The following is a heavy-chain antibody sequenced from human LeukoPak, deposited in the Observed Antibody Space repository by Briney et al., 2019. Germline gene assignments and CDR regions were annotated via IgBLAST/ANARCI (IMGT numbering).Heavy chain of an antibody. D-gene: IGHD4-17*01. J-gene: IGHJ3*02. CDR3: ARHQDTGDYQRAFDI. Sequence: PSETLSLTCTVSGGSISSSNYYWGWLRQPPGRDLEWIGSIFYGRDTYYNPSLKSRVTISVDTSKNQFSLKLSSVTAADTALYYCARHQDTGDYQRAFDIWGQGTMVTVSS. V-gene: IGHV4-39*01. CDR2: IFYGRDT. CDR1: GGSISSSNYY.